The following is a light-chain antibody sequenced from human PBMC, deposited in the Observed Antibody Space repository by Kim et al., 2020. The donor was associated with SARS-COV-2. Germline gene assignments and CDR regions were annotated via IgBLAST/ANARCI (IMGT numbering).Light chain of an antibody. CDR3: NSRDSSGNHWV. J-gene: IGLJ3*02. Sequence: LGKTVRLTAQGDSLRSYYASWYQQKPGQAPVLVIYGKNNRPSGIPDRFSGSSSGNTASLTITGAQAEDEADYYCNSRDSSGNHWVFGGGTQLTVL. CDR1: SLRSYY. CDR2: GKN. V-gene: IGLV3-19*01.